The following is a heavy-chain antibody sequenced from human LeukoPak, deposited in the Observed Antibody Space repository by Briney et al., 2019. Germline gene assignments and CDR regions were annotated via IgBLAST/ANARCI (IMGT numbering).Heavy chain of an antibody. V-gene: IGHV1-2*02. Sequence: ASVKVSCKASGYTFTSYGISWVRQAPGQGLEWMGWINPNNGDTNYAQKFQGRVTMTRDTSISTAYMELSSLRSDDTAVYYCARTRGSHISMAYLDYWGQGTLVTVSS. CDR2: INPNNGDT. D-gene: IGHD2/OR15-2a*01. CDR3: ARTRGSHISMAYLDY. CDR1: GYTFTSYG. J-gene: IGHJ4*02.